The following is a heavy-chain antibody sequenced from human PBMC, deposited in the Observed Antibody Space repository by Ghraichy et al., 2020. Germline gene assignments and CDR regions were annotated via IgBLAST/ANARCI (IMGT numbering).Heavy chain of an antibody. CDR2: FDPEDGET. Sequence: ASVKVSCKVSGYILTALSMHWVRQAPGKGLEWMGRFDPEDGETVYAQNFQGRVTMTEDSPTDTAYMELGSLRSEDTAVYYCATGYCNSISCFFFDYWGQGTLVTVSS. CDR3: ATGYCNSISCFFFDY. CDR1: GYILTALS. J-gene: IGHJ4*02. V-gene: IGHV1-24*01. D-gene: IGHD2-2*01.